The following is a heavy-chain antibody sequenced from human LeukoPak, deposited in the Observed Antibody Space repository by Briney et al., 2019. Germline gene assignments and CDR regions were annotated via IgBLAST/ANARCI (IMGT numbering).Heavy chain of an antibody. Sequence: SETLSLTCTVSGGSISTSNYYWGWIRQPPGKGLEWIGNIFYSGSTYYSPSLKSRVTISLDTSRNQFSLKLSSVTAADTAVYYCARRLGYSSGRLDYWGQGTLVTVSS. CDR3: ARRLGYSSGRLDY. D-gene: IGHD6-19*01. CDR2: IFYSGST. J-gene: IGHJ4*02. CDR1: GGSISTSNYY. V-gene: IGHV4-39*07.